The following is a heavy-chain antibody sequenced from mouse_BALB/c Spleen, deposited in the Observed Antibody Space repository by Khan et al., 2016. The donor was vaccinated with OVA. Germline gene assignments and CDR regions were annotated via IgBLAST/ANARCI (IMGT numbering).Heavy chain of an antibody. CDR1: GFSLSDYG. CDR3: AKVVWSYYYTLDY. Sequence: QVQLKESGPGLVAPSQNLSITCTVSGFSLSDYGVSWIRQPPGKGLEWLGVIWGGGSTYYNSALTSRLSISKDNSKSQVFLKMSSLQSDDTAMFYCAKVVWSYYYTLDYWGQGTSVTVSA. J-gene: IGHJ4*01. V-gene: IGHV2-6-5*01. D-gene: IGHD1-1*02. CDR2: IWGGGST.